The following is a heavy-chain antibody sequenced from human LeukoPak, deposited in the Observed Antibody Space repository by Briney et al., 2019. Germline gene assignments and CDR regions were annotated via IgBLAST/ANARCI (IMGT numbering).Heavy chain of an antibody. Sequence: PSETLSLTCAVYGGSFSGYYWSWIRQPPGKGLEWIGEINHSGSTNYNPSLKSRVTISVDTSKNQFSLKLSSVTAADTAVYYCARTNLSRAGGRRLAHFDYWGQGTLVTVSS. CDR3: ARTNLSRAGGRRLAHFDY. D-gene: IGHD5-12*01. CDR2: INHSGST. CDR1: GGSFSGYY. V-gene: IGHV4-34*01. J-gene: IGHJ4*02.